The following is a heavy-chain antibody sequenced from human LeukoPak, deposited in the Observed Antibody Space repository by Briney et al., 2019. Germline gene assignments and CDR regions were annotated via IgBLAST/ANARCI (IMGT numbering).Heavy chain of an antibody. D-gene: IGHD4-17*01. CDR3: ARRGGDYFGY. V-gene: IGHV3-74*01. Sequence: PGGSLRLSCAASGFTFSSYWMHWVGKFPGKGLVWVSRIKNDGSSTSYADSEKGRFTISRDNAKNTLYLQMNSLRAEDTAVYYCARRGGDYFGYWGQGTLVTVSS. J-gene: IGHJ4*02. CDR2: IKNDGSST. CDR1: GFTFSSYW.